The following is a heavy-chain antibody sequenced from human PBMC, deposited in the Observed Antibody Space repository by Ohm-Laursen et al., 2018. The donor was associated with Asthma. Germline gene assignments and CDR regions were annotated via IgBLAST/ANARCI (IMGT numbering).Heavy chain of an antibody. CDR2: ISWNSGCI. V-gene: IGHV3-9*01. CDR3: ARDLKSTVTTMGY. CDR1: GFTFDDYA. J-gene: IGHJ4*02. Sequence: SLRLSCAASGFTFDDYAMHWVRQAPGKGLEWVSGISWNSGCIGYADSVKGRFTISRDNAKNSLYLQMNSLRAEDTAVYYCARDLKSTVTTMGYWGQGTLVTVSS. D-gene: IGHD4-17*01.